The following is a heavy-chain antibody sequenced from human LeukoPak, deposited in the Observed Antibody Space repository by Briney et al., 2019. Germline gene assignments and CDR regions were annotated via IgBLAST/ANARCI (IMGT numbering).Heavy chain of an antibody. CDR1: GFTFSIYG. CDR3: ARDYYDSSGRYNYYGMDV. Sequence: GVSLSLSCAASGFTFSIYGKQCVRHAPGEGLEWVAVIWYDGSNKYYTDSVKGRFTLSRDNSKNTLYLQMKRQRAEDTAVYYCARDYYDSSGRYNYYGMDVWGQGTTVTVS. J-gene: IGHJ6*02. CDR2: IWYDGSNK. D-gene: IGHD3-22*01. V-gene: IGHV3-33*01.